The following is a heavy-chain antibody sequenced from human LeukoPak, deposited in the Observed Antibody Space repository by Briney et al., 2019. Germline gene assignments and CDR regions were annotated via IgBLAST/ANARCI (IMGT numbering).Heavy chain of an antibody. CDR2: INHSGST. V-gene: IGHV4-34*01. CDR3: ARGLYDFWSGYCIAWFDP. Sequence: SETLSLTCAVYGGSFSGYYWSWIRQPPGKGLEWTGEINHSGSTNYNPSLKSRVTISVDTSKNQFSLKLSSVTAADTAVYYCARGLYDFWSGYCIAWFDPWGQGTLVTVSS. CDR1: GGSFSGYY. D-gene: IGHD3-3*01. J-gene: IGHJ5*02.